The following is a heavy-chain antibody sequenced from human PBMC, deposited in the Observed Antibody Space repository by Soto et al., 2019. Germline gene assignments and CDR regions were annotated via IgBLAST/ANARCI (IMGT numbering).Heavy chain of an antibody. CDR1: GYSISSGYY. CDR3: ARFDFWSGYYRPNYYYGMDV. Sequence: LSLTCAVSGYSISSGYYWGWIRQPPGKGLEWIGSIYHSGSTYYNPSLKSRVTISVDTPKNQFSLKLSSVTAADTAVYYCARFDFWSGYYRPNYYYGMDVWGQGTTVTVSS. J-gene: IGHJ6*02. D-gene: IGHD3-3*01. CDR2: IYHSGST. V-gene: IGHV4-38-2*01.